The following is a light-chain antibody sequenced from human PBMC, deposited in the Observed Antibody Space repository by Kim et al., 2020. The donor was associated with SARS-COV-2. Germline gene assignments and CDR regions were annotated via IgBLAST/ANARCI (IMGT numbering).Light chain of an antibody. CDR3: QSYDSTTLWV. Sequence: KTVTISCTGSRGSIGSNYVQWYEQRPGSAPTNVSYGHNQRPSGVPDRFSGSIDRASNSDSLTIAGLTTEDEADYYCQSYDSTTLWVFGGGTKLTVL. CDR1: RGSIGSNY. CDR2: GHN. J-gene: IGLJ3*02. V-gene: IGLV6-57*02.